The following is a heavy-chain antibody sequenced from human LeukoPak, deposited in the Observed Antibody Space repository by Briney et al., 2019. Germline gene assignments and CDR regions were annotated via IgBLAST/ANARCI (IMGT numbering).Heavy chain of an antibody. D-gene: IGHD2-8*01. Sequence: ASVKVSCKAFGYXFISYGVTWVRQAPGQGLEWMGWISGYNGYTNYAQNFQDRVTMTTDTSTNTAYMELRSLRSDDTAVYYCARLGYCTNGVCYRKHNRLDPWGQGTLVTVSP. CDR2: ISGYNGYT. V-gene: IGHV1-18*01. J-gene: IGHJ5*02. CDR1: GYXFISYG. CDR3: ARLGYCTNGVCYRKHNRLDP.